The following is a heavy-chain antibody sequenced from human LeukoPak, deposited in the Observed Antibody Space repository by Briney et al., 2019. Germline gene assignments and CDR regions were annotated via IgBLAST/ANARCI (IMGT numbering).Heavy chain of an antibody. Sequence: ASVKVSCKASGYTFTGYYMHWVRQAPGQGLEWMGWINPNSGGTNYAQKFQGRVTMTRDTSISTAYMELSGLRSDDTAVYYCARGFFLGRIAARHSKGSWFDPWGQGTLVTVSS. CDR2: INPNSGGT. D-gene: IGHD6-6*01. CDR1: GYTFTGYY. J-gene: IGHJ5*02. CDR3: ARGFFLGRIAARHSKGSWFDP. V-gene: IGHV1-2*02.